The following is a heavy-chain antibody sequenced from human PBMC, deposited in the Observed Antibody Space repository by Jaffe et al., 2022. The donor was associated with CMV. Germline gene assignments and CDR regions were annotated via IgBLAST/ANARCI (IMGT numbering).Heavy chain of an antibody. D-gene: IGHD6-6*01. Sequence: QLQLQESGPGLVKPSETLSLTCTVSGGSISSSSYYWGWIRQPPGKGLEWIGSIYYSGSTYYNPSLKSRVTISVDTSKNQFSLKLSSVTAADTAVYYCARHVGPKVSIAARNYYYYYYMDVWGKGTTVTVSS. CDR3: ARHVGPKVSIAARNYYYYYYMDV. J-gene: IGHJ6*03. CDR1: GGSISSSSYY. V-gene: IGHV4-39*01. CDR2: IYYSGST.